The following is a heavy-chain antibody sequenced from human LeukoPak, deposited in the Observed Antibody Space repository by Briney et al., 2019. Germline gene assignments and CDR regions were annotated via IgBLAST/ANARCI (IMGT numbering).Heavy chain of an antibody. CDR2: IIPIFGTA. D-gene: IGHD3-10*01. Sequence: ASVKVSCKASGGTFSSYAISWVRQAPGQGLEWMGGIIPIFGTANYAQKFQGRVTITADESTSTAYMELSSLRSEETAVNYCASYYGSGSYYTNWFDPWGQGTLVTVSS. V-gene: IGHV1-69*13. CDR3: ASYYGSGSYYTNWFDP. J-gene: IGHJ5*02. CDR1: GGTFSSYA.